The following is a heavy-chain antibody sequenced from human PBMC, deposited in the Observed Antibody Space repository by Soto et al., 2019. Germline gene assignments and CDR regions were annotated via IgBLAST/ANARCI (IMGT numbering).Heavy chain of an antibody. CDR3: TRNRRATGDFDF. Sequence: QVQLVQSGAEVRKPGASVKVSCKASGYTFTTYDINWLRQARGQGLQWMGWMNPDSGTTGYAQTFQGRVTLTRDTSMNTAYMELSRLTYEDTAVYYCTRNRRATGDFDFWGQGTLLTVSS. J-gene: IGHJ4*02. CDR2: MNPDSGTT. CDR1: GYTFTTYD. V-gene: IGHV1-8*01. D-gene: IGHD7-27*01.